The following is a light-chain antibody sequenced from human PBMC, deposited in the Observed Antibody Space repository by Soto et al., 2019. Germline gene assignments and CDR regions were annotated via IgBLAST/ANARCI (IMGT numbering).Light chain of an antibody. Sequence: EIVLTQSPGTLSLSPGQRATLSCRASQSISSSFLAWFQQRPGQAPRLLIYAASNRAPGIPDRFSGSGYETDFTLTISSLEPEDFAVYYCQQYGSSPWTFGQGTKVEIK. CDR3: QQYGSSPWT. J-gene: IGKJ1*01. CDR2: AAS. V-gene: IGKV3-20*01. CDR1: QSISSSF.